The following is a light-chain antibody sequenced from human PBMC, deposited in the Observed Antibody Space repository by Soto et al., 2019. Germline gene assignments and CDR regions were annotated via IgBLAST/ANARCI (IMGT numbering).Light chain of an antibody. Sequence: DIVMTQSPRFLPVTPGEPAAISCRSSQSLLNSNGYNYLDWYLQKPGQSPQLLIYLGSSRASGVPDTFSGSGSGTDFTLTISRVEAEDVGFYYCMQALQAPLTFGQGTRVEIK. CDR3: MQALQAPLT. CDR2: LGS. V-gene: IGKV2-28*01. J-gene: IGKJ1*01. CDR1: QSLLNSNGYNY.